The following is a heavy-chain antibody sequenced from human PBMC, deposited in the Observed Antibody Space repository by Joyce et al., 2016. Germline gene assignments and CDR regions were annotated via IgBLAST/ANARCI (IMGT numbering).Heavy chain of an antibody. CDR2: IHPSDSFT. Sequence: EVQLVQAGAEVKKPGESLRIACKGSGYSFPSYWISWVRKMPGKGLDWIGRIHPSDSFTNYSPSVPDHLSIHADKSIITDCQQGSILKAWDSAMYYCVRQARNLRSFHYWGQGTLLTVSS. CDR3: VRQARNLRSFHY. CDR1: GYSFPSYW. V-gene: IGHV5-10-1*03. J-gene: IGHJ4*02.